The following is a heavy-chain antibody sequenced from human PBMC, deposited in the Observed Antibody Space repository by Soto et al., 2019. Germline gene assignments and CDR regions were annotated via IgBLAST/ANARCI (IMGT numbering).Heavy chain of an antibody. CDR2: ISSSSSYI. Sequence: PGGSLRLSCAASGFTFSSYSMNWVRQAPGKGLEWVSSISSSSSYIYYADSVKGRFTISRDNAKNSLYLQMNSLRAEDTAVHYCARGFIRFLEWSYGMDVWGQGTTVTVSS. V-gene: IGHV3-21*01. CDR3: ARGFIRFLEWSYGMDV. CDR1: GFTFSSYS. D-gene: IGHD3-3*01. J-gene: IGHJ6*02.